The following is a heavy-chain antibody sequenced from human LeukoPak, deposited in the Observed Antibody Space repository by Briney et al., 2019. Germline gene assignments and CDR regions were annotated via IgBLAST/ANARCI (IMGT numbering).Heavy chain of an antibody. D-gene: IGHD3-22*01. J-gene: IGHJ4*02. CDR2: IYPGDSDT. CDR1: GYSFTSYW. V-gene: IGHV5-51*01. Sequence: GESLQISCQGSGYSFTSYWIGWVRQMPGKGLEWMGIIYPGDSDTRYSPSFQGQVTISADKSISTAYLQWSSLKASDTAMYYCASSPTYYYDSSGYYYVRWGQGTLVTVSS. CDR3: ASSPTYYYDSSGYYYVR.